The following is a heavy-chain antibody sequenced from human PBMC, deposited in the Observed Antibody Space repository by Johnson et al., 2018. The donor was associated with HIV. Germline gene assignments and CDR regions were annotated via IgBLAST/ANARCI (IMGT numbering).Heavy chain of an antibody. D-gene: IGHD2/OR15-2a*01. CDR1: GFSFSNAW. CDR3: TTEPPTLLRAFDI. Sequence: VQLVESGGGLVKPGESLRLSCAASGFSFSNAWMNWVRQAPGKGLEWVGRIKSKTDGGPTDYAAPVKGRFTISRDDSKNTLYLQMNSLKTEDTAVYYCTTEPPTLLRAFDIWGQGTMVTVSS. CDR2: IKSKTDGGPT. J-gene: IGHJ3*02. V-gene: IGHV3-15*01.